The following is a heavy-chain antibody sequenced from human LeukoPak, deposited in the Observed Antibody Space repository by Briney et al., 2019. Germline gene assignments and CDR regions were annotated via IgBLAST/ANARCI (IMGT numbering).Heavy chain of an antibody. CDR2: IIPIFGTA. CDR1: GCTVSSYA. J-gene: IGHJ4*02. D-gene: IGHD4-17*01. V-gene: IGHV1-69*13. Sequence: ASVKVSCKASGCTVSSYAIGGVRQAPGQWLEWMGGIIPIFGTANYAQKFQGRVTITADESTSTAYMELSSLRSEDTAVYYCARGGSDYALKYYFDYWGQGTLVTVSS. CDR3: ARGGSDYALKYYFDY.